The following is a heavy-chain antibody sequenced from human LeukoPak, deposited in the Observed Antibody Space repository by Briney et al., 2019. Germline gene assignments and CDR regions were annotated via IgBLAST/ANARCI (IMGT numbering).Heavy chain of an antibody. D-gene: IGHD3-16*01. CDR2: ISGSGSYT. V-gene: IGHV3-21*06. J-gene: IGHJ4*02. CDR1: GFTFSSYA. CDR3: ARDRGGVHGVMDY. Sequence: PGGSLRLSCAASGFTFSSYAMSWVRPAPGKGLEWVSSISGSGSYTYSADSVKGRFTISRDNAKTSLYLQMDSLRAEDTAIYYCARDRGGVHGVMDYWGQGTLVTVSS.